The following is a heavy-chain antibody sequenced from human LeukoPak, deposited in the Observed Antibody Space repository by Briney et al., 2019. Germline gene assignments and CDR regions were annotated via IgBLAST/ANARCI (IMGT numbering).Heavy chain of an antibody. D-gene: IGHD3-9*01. J-gene: IGHJ4*02. Sequence: ASVKVSCKASGYTFTSYGISWVRQAPGQGREWMGWISAYNGNTNYAQKLQGRVTMTTDTSTSTAYMELRSLRSDDTAVYYCARGNLDRLRYFDWLFTQGYYFDYWGQGTLVTVSS. CDR1: GYTFTSYG. V-gene: IGHV1-18*01. CDR3: ARGNLDRLRYFDWLFTQGYYFDY. CDR2: ISAYNGNT.